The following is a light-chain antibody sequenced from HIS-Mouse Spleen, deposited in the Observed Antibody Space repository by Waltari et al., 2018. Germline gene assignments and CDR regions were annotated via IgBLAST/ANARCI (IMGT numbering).Light chain of an antibody. CDR3: QQYYSYPFT. CDR2: AAS. CDR1: QGISSY. J-gene: IGKJ3*01. Sequence: IQMTQSPSTLSASVGDRVTITCRASQGISSYLAWYQQKPGKAPKLLIYAASTLQSGVPSRFSGSGSGTDFTLTISCLQSEDFATYYCQQYYSYPFTFGPGTKVDIK. V-gene: IGKV1-8*01.